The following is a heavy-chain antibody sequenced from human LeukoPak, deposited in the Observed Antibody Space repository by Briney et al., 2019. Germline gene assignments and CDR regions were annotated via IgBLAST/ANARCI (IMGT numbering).Heavy chain of an antibody. CDR1: GGSISSYY. CDR2: IYYSGST. CDR3: ARHVRYCSGGSCYRATNWFDP. D-gene: IGHD2-15*01. Sequence: SETLSLTCTVSGGSISSYYWSWIRQPPGKGLEWIGYIYYSGSTNYNPSLKSRVTISVDTSKNQFSLKLSSVTAADTAVYYCARHVRYCSGGSCYRATNWFDPWGQGTLVTVSS. V-gene: IGHV4-59*08. J-gene: IGHJ5*02.